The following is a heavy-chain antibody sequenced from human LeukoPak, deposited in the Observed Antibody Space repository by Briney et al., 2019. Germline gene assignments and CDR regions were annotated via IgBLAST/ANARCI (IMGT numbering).Heavy chain of an antibody. CDR2: IHYTGST. Sequence: SKTLSLTCTVSGDSISSYYWSWIRQSPEKGLEWIGYIHYTGSTYYNPSLRSRVTISVDTSKNQFSLRLISVTAADTAMYYCARSRGNLYFQHWGQGTLVTVSS. CDR1: GDSISSYY. CDR3: ARSRGNLYFQH. J-gene: IGHJ1*01. V-gene: IGHV4-59*01. D-gene: IGHD6-25*01.